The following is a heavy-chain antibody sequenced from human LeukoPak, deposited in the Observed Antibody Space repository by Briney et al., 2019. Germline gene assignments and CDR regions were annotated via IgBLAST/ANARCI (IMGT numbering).Heavy chain of an antibody. CDR2: IIPIFGTT. J-gene: IGHJ6*03. Sequence: ASVKVSCKASGGTVTNYGISWVRQAPGQGLEWMGVIIPIFGTTNYAQKFQGRVTITADKSTSTAYMELSSLRSEDTAVYYCARCRYSYGPYYYMDVWGKGTTVTVSS. CDR1: GGTVTNYG. CDR3: ARCRYSYGPYYYMDV. V-gene: IGHV1-69*06. D-gene: IGHD5-18*01.